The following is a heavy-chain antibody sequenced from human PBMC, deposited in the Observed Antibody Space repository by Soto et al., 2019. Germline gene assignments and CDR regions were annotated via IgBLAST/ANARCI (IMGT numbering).Heavy chain of an antibody. J-gene: IGHJ4*02. CDR1: GFSLSTTGVC. CDR3: ARIQRGSGYSYGIDY. V-gene: IGHV2-70*01. Sequence: GPTLVNPTQTLTLTCTFSGFSLSTTGVCVSWIRQPPGKALEWLALIDWGDDKYYSTSLKTRLTLSKDTSKNQVVLTMTNMDPGGTATYYCARIQRGSGYSYGIDYWGQGTLVTVSS. CDR2: IDWGDDK. D-gene: IGHD5-18*01.